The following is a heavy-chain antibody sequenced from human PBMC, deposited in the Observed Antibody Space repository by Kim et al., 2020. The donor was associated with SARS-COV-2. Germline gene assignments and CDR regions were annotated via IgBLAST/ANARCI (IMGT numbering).Heavy chain of an antibody. V-gene: IGHV3-23*01. CDR1: GFTFSSYA. CDR3: AKGPTMVRGVIISRGMDV. J-gene: IGHJ6*02. CDR2: ISGSGGST. D-gene: IGHD3-10*01. Sequence: GGSLRLSCAASGFTFSSYAMSWVRQAPGKGLEWVSAISGSGGSTYYADSVKGRFTISRDNSKNTLYLQMNSLRAEDTAVYYCAKGPTMVRGVIISRGMDVWGQGTTVTVSS.